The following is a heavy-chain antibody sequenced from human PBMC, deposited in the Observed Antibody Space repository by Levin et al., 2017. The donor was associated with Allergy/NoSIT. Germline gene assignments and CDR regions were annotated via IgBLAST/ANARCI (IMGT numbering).Heavy chain of an antibody. D-gene: IGHD2-2*01. V-gene: IGHV3-48*01. CDR1: GFTFSSYS. CDR2: ISSSGSTI. J-gene: IGHJ4*02. CDR3: ARDRRECSSANCYFDY. Sequence: GESLKISCAASGFTFSSYSVDWVRQAPGKGLEWVSYISSSGSTIYYADSVKGRFTISRDNAKNSLYLQMNSLRAEDPAVYYCARDRRECSSANCYFDYWGQGTLVTVSS.